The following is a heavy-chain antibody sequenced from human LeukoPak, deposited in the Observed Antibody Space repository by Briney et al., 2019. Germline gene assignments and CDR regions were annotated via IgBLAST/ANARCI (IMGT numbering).Heavy chain of an antibody. V-gene: IGHV3-53*01. D-gene: IGHD6-19*01. CDR2: IYSGGST. CDR3: ARALGGSGWYSYYYGMDV. Sequence: GGSLRLSCAASGFTVSSNYMSWVRQAPGKGLEWVSVIYSGGSTYYADSVKGRFTISRDNSKNTLYLQMNSLRAEDTAVYYCARALGGSGWYSYYYGMDVWGQGPRSPSP. CDR1: GFTVSSNY. J-gene: IGHJ6*02.